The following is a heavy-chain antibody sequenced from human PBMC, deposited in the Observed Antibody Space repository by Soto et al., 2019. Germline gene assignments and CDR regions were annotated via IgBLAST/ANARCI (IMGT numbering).Heavy chain of an antibody. CDR2: VYTSGST. J-gene: IGHJ4*02. Sequence: SETLYLTCTVSGGSISSYYWSWVRQPAGKGLEWIGRVYTSGSTIYNPSLKSRVTVSLDTSKNQFSLKLTSVTAADTAVYYCCYSSGWYAEKFDSWGQGTLVTVSS. D-gene: IGHD6-19*01. CDR1: GGSISSYY. CDR3: CYSSGWYAEKFDS. V-gene: IGHV4-4*07.